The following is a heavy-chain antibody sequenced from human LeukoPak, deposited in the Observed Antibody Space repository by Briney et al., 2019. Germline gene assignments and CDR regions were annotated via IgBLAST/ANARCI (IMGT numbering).Heavy chain of an antibody. CDR3: AREGGYGDYVSY. CDR1: GFTFSSYA. Sequence: GGSLRLSCAASGFTFSSYAMHWVRQAPGKGLEWVSGINWNGGSTGYADSVKGRFTISRDNAKNSLYLQMNSLRAEDTALYYCAREGGYGDYVSYWGQGTLVTVSS. CDR2: INWNGGST. V-gene: IGHV3-20*04. J-gene: IGHJ4*02. D-gene: IGHD4-17*01.